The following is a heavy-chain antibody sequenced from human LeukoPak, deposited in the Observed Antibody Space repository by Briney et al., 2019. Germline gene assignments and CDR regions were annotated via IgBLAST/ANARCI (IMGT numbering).Heavy chain of an antibody. V-gene: IGHV4-59*01. CDR1: GGSISSYY. J-gene: IGHJ4*02. CDR2: IYYSGST. Sequence: SETLSLTCTVSGGSISSYYWNWIRQPPGKGLEWIGYIYYSGSTNYNPSLKSRVTISVDTSKNQFSLKLRSVTAADTAVYYCARGADSSGYYSIFYFDYWGQGTLVTVSS. D-gene: IGHD3-22*01. CDR3: ARGADSSGYYSIFYFDY.